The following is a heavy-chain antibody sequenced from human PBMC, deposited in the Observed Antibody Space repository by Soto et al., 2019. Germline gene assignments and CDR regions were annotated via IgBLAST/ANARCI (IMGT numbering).Heavy chain of an antibody. CDR1: GDSVTSGDYY. D-gene: IGHD2-15*01. J-gene: IGHJ5*01. Sequence: SETLSLTCTVSGDSVTSGDYYWSWIRQPPGKGLEWIGYIYYSGNTNYSPSLKSRVAISLDTSHNQFPLKLSSVTAADTAVYFCARTHVDKYMTYWFDPWGQGTLVTVSS. V-gene: IGHV4-61*08. CDR2: IYYSGNT. CDR3: ARTHVDKYMTYWFDP.